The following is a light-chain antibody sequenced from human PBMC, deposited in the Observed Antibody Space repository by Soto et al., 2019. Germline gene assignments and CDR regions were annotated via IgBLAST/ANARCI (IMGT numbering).Light chain of an antibody. CDR1: QSVSSSY. J-gene: IGKJ4*01. V-gene: IGKV3-20*01. CDR3: QQYGSSPLLP. CDR2: GAS. Sequence: EIVLTQSPGTLSLSPGERATLSCRASQSVSSSYLAWYQQKPGQAPRLLIYGASSSATGIPDRFSGSGSGTDFTLTSSRLEPEDFAVYYCQQYGSSPLLPFGGGTKVEIK.